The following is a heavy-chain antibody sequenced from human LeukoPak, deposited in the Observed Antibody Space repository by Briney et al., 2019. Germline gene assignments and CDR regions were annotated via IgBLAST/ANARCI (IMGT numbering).Heavy chain of an antibody. Sequence: SETLSLTCAVYGGSFSGYYWSWIRQPPGKGLEWIGEINHSGSTNYNPSLKSRVTISVDTSKNQFSLKLSSVTAADTAVYYCARVLRYFDWLSNNPLHYWGQGTLVTVSS. CDR2: INHSGST. V-gene: IGHV4-34*01. CDR1: GGSFSGYY. CDR3: ARVLRYFDWLSNNPLHY. D-gene: IGHD3-9*01. J-gene: IGHJ4*02.